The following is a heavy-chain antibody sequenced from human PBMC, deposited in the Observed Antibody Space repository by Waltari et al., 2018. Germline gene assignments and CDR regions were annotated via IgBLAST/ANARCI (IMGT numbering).Heavy chain of an antibody. CDR2: IYSGGST. V-gene: IGHV3-53*01. Sequence: EVQLVESGGGLIQPGGSLRLSCAASGFTVSSNYMIWVRQAPGKGLEWVSVIYSGGSTYYADSVKGRFTISRDNSKNTLYLQMNSLRAEDTAVYYCASGLRGPQGAFDIWGQGTMVTVSS. D-gene: IGHD6-25*01. J-gene: IGHJ3*02. CDR1: GFTVSSNY. CDR3: ASGLRGPQGAFDI.